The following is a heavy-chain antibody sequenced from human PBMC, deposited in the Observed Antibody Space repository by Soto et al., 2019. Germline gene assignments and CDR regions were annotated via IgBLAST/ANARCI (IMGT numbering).Heavy chain of an antibody. CDR2: INLSGST. V-gene: IGHV4-34*01. D-gene: IGHD4-4*01. J-gene: IGHJ5*02. CDR3: ARGKRYSNYGDRNWFDP. CDR1: GGSFSGSY. Sequence: SATLSLTCAVYGGSFSGSYCSWIRQPPGKGLEWIGEINLSGSTNYNPSLKSRVTISVDTSNNQFSLKLSSLTAADTAVYYCARGKRYSNYGDRNWFDPWGQGTLVTVSS.